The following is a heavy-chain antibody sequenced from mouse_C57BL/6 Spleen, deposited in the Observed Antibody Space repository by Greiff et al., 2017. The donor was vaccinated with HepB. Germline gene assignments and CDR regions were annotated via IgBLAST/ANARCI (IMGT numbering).Heavy chain of an antibody. CDR1: GFTFSSYA. J-gene: IGHJ2*01. CDR3: ARDRLGLYYFDY. V-gene: IGHV5-4*01. CDR2: ISDGGSYT. D-gene: IGHD4-1*01. Sequence: EVQRVESGGGLVKPGGSLKLSCAASGFTFSSYAMSWVRQTPEKRLEWVATISDGGSYTYYPDNVKGRFTISRDNAKNNLYLQMSHLKSEDTAMYYCARDRLGLYYFDYWGQGTTLTVSS.